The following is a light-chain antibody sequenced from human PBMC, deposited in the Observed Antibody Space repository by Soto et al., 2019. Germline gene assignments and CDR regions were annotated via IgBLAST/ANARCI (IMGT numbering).Light chain of an antibody. CDR1: HSISSW. CDR2: AAS. J-gene: IGKJ1*01. V-gene: IGKV1-27*01. Sequence: DIQMTQSPSSVSASVGDRVTITCRASHSISSWLAWYQQKPGKAPKLLIYAASSLQSGVPSRFSGSGSGTDFTLTISSLQPEHVATYYCQKYNSAPRTFGQGTKVEIK. CDR3: QKYNSAPRT.